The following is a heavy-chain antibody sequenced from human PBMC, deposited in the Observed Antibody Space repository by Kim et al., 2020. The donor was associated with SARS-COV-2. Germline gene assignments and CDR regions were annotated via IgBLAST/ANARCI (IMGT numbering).Heavy chain of an antibody. CDR3: ASRPGIEVAGFDY. J-gene: IGHJ4*02. D-gene: IGHD6-19*01. V-gene: IGHV1-3*01. Sequence: CSRKFQGIVTITRDTSATTAYMKLGSLRSEDTAVYYCASRPGIEVAGFDYWGQGTLVTVSS.